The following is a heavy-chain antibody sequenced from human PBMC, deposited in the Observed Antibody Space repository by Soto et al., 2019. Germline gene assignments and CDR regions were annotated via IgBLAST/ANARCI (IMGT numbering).Heavy chain of an antibody. CDR1: GFTFSSDA. CDR3: ARAYEGDYFHY. J-gene: IGHJ4*02. CDR2: ISYDGSNK. V-gene: IGHV3-30-3*01. Sequence: QVQLVESGGGVVQPGRSLRLSCAASGFTFSSDAMHWVRQAPSKGLEWVAVISYDGSNKYYADSVKGRFTISRDNSKNTLYLQMNSLRAEDTAVYYCARAYEGDYFHYSGQGTLVTVSS. D-gene: IGHD3-16*01.